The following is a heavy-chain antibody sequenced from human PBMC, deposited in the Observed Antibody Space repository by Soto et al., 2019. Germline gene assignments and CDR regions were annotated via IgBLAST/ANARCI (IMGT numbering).Heavy chain of an antibody. CDR1: GFTFSSYA. D-gene: IGHD4-17*01. V-gene: IGHV3-23*01. J-gene: IGHJ5*02. CDR2: ISGSGGST. Sequence: EVQLLESGGGLVQPGGSLRLSCAASGFTFSSYAMSWVRQAPGKGLEWVSAISGSGGSTYYADSVKGRFTISRDNSKNTLYLQMNSLRAEDTAVYYCAKGAASVTGAAKYNWFDPWGQGTLVTVSS. CDR3: AKGAASVTGAAKYNWFDP.